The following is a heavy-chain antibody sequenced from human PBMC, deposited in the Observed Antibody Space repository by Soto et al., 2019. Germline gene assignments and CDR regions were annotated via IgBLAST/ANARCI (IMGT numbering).Heavy chain of an antibody. CDR3: ARILTGHLYYSGMDV. J-gene: IGHJ6*02. D-gene: IGHD3-9*01. Sequence: PGQSLKISCKGSGYSFTSYWIGSVRQMPGKGLEWMGIIYPGDSDTRYSPSFQGQVTISADKSISTAYLQWSSLKASDTAMYYCARILTGHLYYSGMDVWGQGTTVTVSS. V-gene: IGHV5-51*01. CDR1: GYSFTSYW. CDR2: IYPGDSDT.